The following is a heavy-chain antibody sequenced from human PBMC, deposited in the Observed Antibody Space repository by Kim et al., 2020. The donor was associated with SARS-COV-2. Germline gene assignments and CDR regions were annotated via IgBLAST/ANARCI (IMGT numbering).Heavy chain of an antibody. CDR2: INTNTGNP. CDR1: GYTFTSHA. J-gene: IGHJ4*02. Sequence: ASVKVSCKASGYTFTSHAMHWVRQAPGQGLEWMGWINTNTGNPTYAQAFTGRFVFSLDTSVSTAYLQISSLKAEDTAVYYCARGKGEQLVPYYFDDWGQGTLVTVSS. D-gene: IGHD6-13*01. V-gene: IGHV7-4-1*02. CDR3: ARGKGEQLVPYYFDD.